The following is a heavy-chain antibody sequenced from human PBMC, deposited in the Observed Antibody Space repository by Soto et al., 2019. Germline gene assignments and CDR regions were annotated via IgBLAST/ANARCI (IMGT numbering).Heavy chain of an antibody. Sequence: QVQLVQSGAQVKKPGASVKVSCKASGYTFDNYALNWVRQAPGRRLEWMGWIHAGNGYTKYSQSFQGRVTITRDTSESTVHMDVSSLRSEDTAVYYCAGVQYSGYDFRLAVAMWGQGTMVTVSS. CDR1: GYTFDNYA. CDR3: AGVQYSGYDFRLAVAM. CDR2: IHAGNGYT. J-gene: IGHJ3*02. D-gene: IGHD5-12*01. V-gene: IGHV1-3*01.